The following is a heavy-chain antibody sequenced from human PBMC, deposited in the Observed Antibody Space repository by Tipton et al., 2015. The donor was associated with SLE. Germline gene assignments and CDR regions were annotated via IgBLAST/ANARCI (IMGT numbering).Heavy chain of an antibody. CDR2: ISSSSSYI. CDR3: ARVSSGYYYGDYFDY. Sequence: SLRLSCAASGFTFSGYSINWVRQAPGKGLEWVSSISSSSSYIYYADSVKGRFTISRDNAKNSLYLQMNSLRVEDTAVYYCARVSSGYYYGDYFDYWGQGTLVTVSS. D-gene: IGHD3-22*01. CDR1: GFTFSGYS. V-gene: IGHV3-21*03. J-gene: IGHJ4*02.